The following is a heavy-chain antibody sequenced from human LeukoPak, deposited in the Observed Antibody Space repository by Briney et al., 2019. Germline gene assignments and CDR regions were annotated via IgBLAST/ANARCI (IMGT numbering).Heavy chain of an antibody. Sequence: LGGSLGLSWAASGFTASSTYMSGVGQAPGRGLGWVSVIYAGGSTDYADSVKGRFTISRDKSKNTLYLQMNSLRAEDTAVYYCARDIAAGGTWGMDVWGQGTTVTVSS. V-gene: IGHV3-66*01. D-gene: IGHD6-13*01. CDR2: IYAGGST. J-gene: IGHJ6*02. CDR1: GFTASSTY. CDR3: ARDIAAGGTWGMDV.